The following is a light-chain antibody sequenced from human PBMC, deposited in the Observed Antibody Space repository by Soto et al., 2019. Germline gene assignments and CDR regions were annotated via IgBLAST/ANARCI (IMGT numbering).Light chain of an antibody. J-gene: IGKJ1*01. CDR3: QHWNDYSWT. V-gene: IGKV1-5*03. CDR1: QRISIW. CDR2: KTS. Sequence: DIHMTQSPSTLSASVGDRVTITCRASQRISIWLAWYQQKPGKAPNLLIYKTSSLETGDPSRFSGSGSGTEFTLTISSLQPDEFATSYCQHWNDYSWTFGQGTKVEVK.